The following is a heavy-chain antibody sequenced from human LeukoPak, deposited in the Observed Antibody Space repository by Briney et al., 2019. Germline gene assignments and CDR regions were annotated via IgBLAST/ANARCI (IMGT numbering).Heavy chain of an antibody. V-gene: IGHV3-30*18. Sequence: GGSLRLSSAASGFIFSSYGMHWVRQAPGKGLGWVAVISYDGSNTKYADSVEGRFSISRDNSKNTVYLQMNSLRAEDTAVYYCAKSDYSDYYFDSWGQGTLVTVSS. J-gene: IGHJ4*02. CDR2: ISYDGSNT. CDR1: GFIFSSYG. CDR3: AKSDYSDYYFDS. D-gene: IGHD4-11*01.